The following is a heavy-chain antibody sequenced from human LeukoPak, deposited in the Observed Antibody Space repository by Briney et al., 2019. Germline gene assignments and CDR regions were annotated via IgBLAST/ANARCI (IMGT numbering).Heavy chain of an antibody. CDR1: GFTFSSYS. Sequence: GGSLRLSCAASGFTFSSYSMNWVRQAPGKVLEWVSYISGSSGTISYADSVKGRFTISRDNAKNSLYLQMNSLRDVDTAIYYCARVGSSWLNFDYWGQGTLVTVSS. D-gene: IGHD6-13*01. V-gene: IGHV3-48*02. J-gene: IGHJ4*02. CDR2: ISGSSGTI. CDR3: ARVGSSWLNFDY.